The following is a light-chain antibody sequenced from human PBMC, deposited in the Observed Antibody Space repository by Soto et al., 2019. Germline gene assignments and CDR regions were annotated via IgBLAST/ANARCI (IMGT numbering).Light chain of an antibody. CDR1: SSDVGGYNY. J-gene: IGLJ1*01. Sequence: QSVLTQPASVSGSPGQSITISCTGTSSDVGGYNYVSWYQQHPGTAPKLMIYEVSNRPSGVSNRFSGSKSGNTASLTISGLQAEDEADYYCSSYTSSSTYVFGTGTKLTV. CDR2: EVS. CDR3: SSYTSSSTYV. V-gene: IGLV2-14*01.